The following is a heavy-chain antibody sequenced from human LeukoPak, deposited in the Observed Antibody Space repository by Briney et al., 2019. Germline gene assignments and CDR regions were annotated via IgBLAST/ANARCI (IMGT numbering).Heavy chain of an antibody. CDR2: IYYSGST. CDR1: GGSISSYY. J-gene: IGHJ4*02. V-gene: IGHV4-59*01. CDR3: ARDPGGYFDY. Sequence: SETLSLTCTVSGGSISSYYWSWIRQPPGKGLEWIGYIYYSGSTNYNPSLKSRVTISVDTSKNQFSLKLSSVTAADTAVYYCARDPGGYFDYWGQGTLVTVSS. D-gene: IGHD3-16*01.